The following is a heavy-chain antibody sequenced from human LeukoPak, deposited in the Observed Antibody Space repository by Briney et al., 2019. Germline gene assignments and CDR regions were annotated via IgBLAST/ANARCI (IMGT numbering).Heavy chain of an antibody. V-gene: IGHV1-46*01. D-gene: IGHD2-21*01. CDR2: INPTGGHT. CDR1: GYTFITYY. J-gene: IGHJ4*02. CDR3: AADQTGVGYCDGDCYSY. Sequence: ASVKVSCKAFGYTFITYYLHWVRQPPGLGLEWMGIINPTGGHTTYAQKFQGRVTVTLDTSTSTVYMDLSSLRSEDTAVYYCAADQTGVGYCDGDCYSYWGQGALVTVSS.